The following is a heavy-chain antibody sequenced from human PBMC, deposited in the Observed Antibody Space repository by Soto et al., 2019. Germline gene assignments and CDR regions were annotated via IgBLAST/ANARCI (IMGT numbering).Heavy chain of an antibody. CDR3: ARSYDSSGYPPIY. V-gene: IGHV4-39*01. CDR1: GGSISSSSYY. J-gene: IGHJ4*02. D-gene: IGHD3-22*01. Sequence: SETLSLTCTVSGGSISSSSYYWGWIRQPPGKGLEWIGSIYYSGSTYYNPSLKSRVTISVDTSKNQFSLKLSSVTAADTAVYYCARSYDSSGYPPIYWGQGTLVTVSS. CDR2: IYYSGST.